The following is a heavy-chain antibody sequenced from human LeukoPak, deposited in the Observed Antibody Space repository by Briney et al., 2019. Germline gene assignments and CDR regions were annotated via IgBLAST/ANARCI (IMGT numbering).Heavy chain of an antibody. V-gene: IGHV4-59*01. CDR3: ARYTGNYYYYYGMDV. CDR2: IYYSGST. D-gene: IGHD1-26*01. J-gene: IGHJ6*02. CDR1: GGSISIYY. Sequence: SETLSLTCTVSGGSISIYYWSWIRQPPGKGLEWIGYIYYSGSTNYNPSLKSRVTISVDTSKNQFSLKLSSVTAADTAVYYCARYTGNYYYYYGMDVWGQGTTVTVSS.